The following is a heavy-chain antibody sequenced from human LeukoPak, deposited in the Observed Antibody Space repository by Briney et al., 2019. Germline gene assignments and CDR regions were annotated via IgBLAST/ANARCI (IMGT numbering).Heavy chain of an antibody. Sequence: GGSLRLSCAASGFTLSSYPMHWVRQAPGKGLEYVSAINSNGDSTYYANSVKGRFTISRDNSKNTLYLQMGSLRAEDMAMYYCARVGYCSSTSCFTNFFDYWGQGTLVTVSS. D-gene: IGHD2-2*01. V-gene: IGHV3-64*01. J-gene: IGHJ4*02. CDR1: GFTLSSYP. CDR3: ARVGYCSSTSCFTNFFDY. CDR2: INSNGDST.